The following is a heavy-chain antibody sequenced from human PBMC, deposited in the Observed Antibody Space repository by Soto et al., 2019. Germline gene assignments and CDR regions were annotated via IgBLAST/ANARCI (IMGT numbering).Heavy chain of an antibody. CDR3: ARDLQLYSSGWSYYFDY. D-gene: IGHD6-19*01. Sequence: GGSLRLSCAASGFTFSSYAMHWVRQAPGKGLEWVAVISYDGSNKYYADSVKGRFTISRDNSKNTLYLQMNSLRAEDTAVYYCARDLQLYSSGWSYYFDYWGQGTLVTVSS. CDR2: ISYDGSNK. J-gene: IGHJ4*02. V-gene: IGHV3-30-3*01. CDR1: GFTFSSYA.